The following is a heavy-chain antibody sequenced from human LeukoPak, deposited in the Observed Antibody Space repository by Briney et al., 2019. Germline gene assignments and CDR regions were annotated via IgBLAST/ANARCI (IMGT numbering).Heavy chain of an antibody. V-gene: IGHV1-46*01. J-gene: IGHJ4*02. D-gene: IGHD3-22*01. CDR2: INPTSGST. CDR1: GYTFTNYY. Sequence: ASVKVSCKASGYTFTNYYIHWVRQAPGQGLEWMGIINPTSGSTAYTQKFQGRVTMTRDTSTRTVYMELSSLRSDDTAVYYCARLGYYYDSLGHYDYWGQGTLVIVSS. CDR3: ARLGYYYDSLGHYDY.